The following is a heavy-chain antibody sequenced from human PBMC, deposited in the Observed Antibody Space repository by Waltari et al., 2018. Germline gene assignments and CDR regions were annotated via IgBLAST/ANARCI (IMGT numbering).Heavy chain of an antibody. CDR1: GGSIKTHY. V-gene: IGHV4-59*11. CDR2: MAYSGRH. Sequence: QVQMQESGPGLVKPSGTLSLTCTVSGGSIKTHYWTWIRQTPGKGLEWIGHMAYSGRHDYNPALRIRVTISVDTSKDQVSLNLKSVTAADTAVYYCARVVFGDFLGGWFDSWGRGTRVTVSS. CDR3: ARVVFGDFLGGWFDS. D-gene: IGHD4-17*01. J-gene: IGHJ5*01.